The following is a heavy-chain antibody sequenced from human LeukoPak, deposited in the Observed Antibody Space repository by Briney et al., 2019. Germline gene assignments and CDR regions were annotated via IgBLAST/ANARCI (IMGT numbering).Heavy chain of an antibody. CDR3: ARYSGSYSGWFDP. CDR1: GGSISSSSYY. CDR2: IYYSGST. D-gene: IGHD1-26*01. J-gene: IGHJ5*02. V-gene: IGHV4-39*07. Sequence: PSETLSLTCTVSGGSISSSSYYWGWIRQPPGKGLEWIGSIYYSGSTYYNPSLKSRVTISVDTSKNQFSLKLSSVTAADTAVYYCARYSGSYSGWFDPWGQGTLVTVSS.